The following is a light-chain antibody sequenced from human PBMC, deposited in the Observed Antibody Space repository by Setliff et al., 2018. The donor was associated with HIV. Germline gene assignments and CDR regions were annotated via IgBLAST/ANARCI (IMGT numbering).Light chain of an antibody. CDR1: SSDVGDYNY. CDR2: DVS. V-gene: IGLV2-14*01. Sequence: QSALTQSASVSGSPGQSITISCTGTSSDVGDYNYVSWYQQHPGKAPKLMIYDVSKRPSGVSNRFSGSKSGNTASLTISWLQAEDEADYYCSSYTSSSTYVFGTGTKVTVL. J-gene: IGLJ1*01. CDR3: SSYTSSSTYV.